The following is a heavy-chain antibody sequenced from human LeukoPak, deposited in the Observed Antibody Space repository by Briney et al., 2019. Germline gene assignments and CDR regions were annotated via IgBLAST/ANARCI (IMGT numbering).Heavy chain of an antibody. CDR1: GGSISSYY. CDR2: IYYSGST. Sequence: SETLSLTCTVSGGSISSYYWSWIRQPPGKGLEWIGYIYYSGSTNYNPSLKSRVTISVDTSKNQFSLKLSSVTAADTAVYYCARGRIDRGSSRYFDYWGQGTLVTVSS. D-gene: IGHD1-26*01. J-gene: IGHJ4*02. V-gene: IGHV4-59*01. CDR3: ARGRIDRGSSRYFDY.